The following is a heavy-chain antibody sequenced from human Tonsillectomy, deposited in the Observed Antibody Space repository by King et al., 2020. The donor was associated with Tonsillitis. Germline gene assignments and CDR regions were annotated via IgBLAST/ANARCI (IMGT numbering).Heavy chain of an antibody. Sequence: VQLQQWGAGLLKPSETLSLTCAVYGGSFSGYYWSWIRQPPGKGLEWIGEINHSGSTNYNPSLKSRVTISVDTSKNQFSLKLSSVTAADTAVYYCALTYPIAAADTFGMDVWGQGTTVTVSS. D-gene: IGHD6-13*01. CDR2: INHSGST. CDR1: GGSFSGYY. J-gene: IGHJ6*02. V-gene: IGHV4-34*01. CDR3: ALTYPIAAADTFGMDV.